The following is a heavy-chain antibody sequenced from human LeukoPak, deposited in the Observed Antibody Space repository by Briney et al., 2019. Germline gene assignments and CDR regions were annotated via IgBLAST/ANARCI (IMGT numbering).Heavy chain of an antibody. V-gene: IGHV4-39*07. J-gene: IGHJ3*02. D-gene: IGHD6-19*01. CDR3: ARDTLTPVAGQIDAFDI. CDR1: GGSISSYY. CDR2: IYYSGST. Sequence: SETLSLTCTVSGGSISSYYWGWIRKPPGKGLEWIGSIYYSGSTYYNPSLKSRVTISVDTSKNQFSLKLSSVTAADTAVYYCARDTLTPVAGQIDAFDIWGQGTMVTVSS.